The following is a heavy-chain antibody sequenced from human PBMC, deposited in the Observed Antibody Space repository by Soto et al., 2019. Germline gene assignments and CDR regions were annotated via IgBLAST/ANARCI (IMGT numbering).Heavy chain of an antibody. CDR2: ISWNSGSI. CDR1: GFTFDDYA. D-gene: IGHD1-26*01. Sequence: GGSLRLSCAASGFTFDDYAMHWARQAPGKGLEWVSGISWNSGSIGYADSVKGRFTISRDNAKNSLYLQMNSLRAEDTALYYCAKGGVATYYYYMDVWGKGTTVTVSS. V-gene: IGHV3-9*01. J-gene: IGHJ6*03. CDR3: AKGGVATYYYYMDV.